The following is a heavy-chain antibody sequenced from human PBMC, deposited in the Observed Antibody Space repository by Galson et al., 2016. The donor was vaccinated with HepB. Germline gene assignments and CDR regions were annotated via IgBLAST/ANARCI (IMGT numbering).Heavy chain of an antibody. J-gene: IGHJ6*02. D-gene: IGHD4-17*01. Sequence: SLRLSCAASGFIVSSSFMYWVRQAPGKGLECVSVTYSGGKSSYTDSVKGRFTISRDSSKNTLYLQMNSLRAEDTAVYYCAIWSRGYGDWDYYGMDVWGQGTTVTVSS. CDR1: GFIVSSSF. CDR2: TYSGGKS. V-gene: IGHV3-53*01. CDR3: AIWSRGYGDWDYYGMDV.